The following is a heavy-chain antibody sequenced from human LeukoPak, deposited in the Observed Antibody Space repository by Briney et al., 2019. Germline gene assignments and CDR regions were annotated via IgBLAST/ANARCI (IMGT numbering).Heavy chain of an antibody. Sequence: PSETLSLTCAVYGGSFSGYYWSWIRQPPGKGLEWIGEINHSGSTNYNPSLKSRVTISVDPSKNQFSLKLSSVTAAGTAVYYCARGRNYYGSGSYPGNWFDPWGQGTLVTVSS. D-gene: IGHD3-10*01. CDR2: INHSGST. V-gene: IGHV4-34*01. J-gene: IGHJ5*02. CDR1: GGSFSGYY. CDR3: ARGRNYYGSGSYPGNWFDP.